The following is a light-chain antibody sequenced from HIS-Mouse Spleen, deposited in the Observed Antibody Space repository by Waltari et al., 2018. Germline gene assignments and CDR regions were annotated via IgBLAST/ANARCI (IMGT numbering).Light chain of an antibody. CDR1: NIGSKS. Sequence: SYVLTQPPSVSVAPGQTARITCGGNNIGSKSVHWYQQKPGQAPVLVVYDDRDRPSGIPERVAGSNSGNTATLTISRVEAGDEADYYCQVWDSSSDHRVFGGGTKLTVL. J-gene: IGLJ3*02. V-gene: IGLV3-21*02. CDR2: DDR. CDR3: QVWDSSSDHRV.